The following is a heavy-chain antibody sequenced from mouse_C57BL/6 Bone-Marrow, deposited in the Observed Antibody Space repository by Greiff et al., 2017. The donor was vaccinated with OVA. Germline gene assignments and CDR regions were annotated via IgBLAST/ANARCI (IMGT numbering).Heavy chain of an antibody. J-gene: IGHJ3*01. Sequence: QVQLKQSGAELVRPGASVTLSCKASGYTFTDYEMHWVKQTPVHGLEWIGAIDPETGGTAYNQKFKGKAILTADKSASTASMELRSLTSEYSAVYYCTRGVLRAAWFAYWGQGTLVTVSA. CDR2: IDPETGGT. CDR3: TRGVLRAAWFAY. CDR1: GYTFTDYE. D-gene: IGHD1-1*01. V-gene: IGHV1-15*01.